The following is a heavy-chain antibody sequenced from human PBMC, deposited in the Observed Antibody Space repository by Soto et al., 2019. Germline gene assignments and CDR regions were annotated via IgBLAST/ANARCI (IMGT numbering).Heavy chain of an antibody. V-gene: IGHV3-15*07. CDR2: IKSKTARGTT. Sequence: EVQLVESGGGLVKPGGSLRLSCAVSGLTFSSAWMNWVRQAPGKGLEWVGRIKSKTARGTTDYAAPVKGRFTVSRDDSKNTLYLQMKSLKTEDTAVYYCTTDLYSFGKPNFDYWGQGTLVTVSS. D-gene: IGHD5-18*01. CDR3: TTDLYSFGKPNFDY. J-gene: IGHJ4*02. CDR1: GLTFSSAW.